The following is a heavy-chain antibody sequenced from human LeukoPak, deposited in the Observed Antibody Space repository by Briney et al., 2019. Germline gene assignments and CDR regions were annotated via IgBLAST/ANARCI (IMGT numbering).Heavy chain of an antibody. CDR1: GGSISSDSYY. CDR2: IYTSGST. Sequence: SQTLSLTCTVSGGSISSDSYYWSWIRQPAGKGLEWIGRIYTSGSTNYNPSLKSRVTISVDTSKNQFSLKLSSVTAADTAVYYCARARRDYSNYNWFDPWGQGTLVTVSS. D-gene: IGHD4-11*01. J-gene: IGHJ5*02. CDR3: ARARRDYSNYNWFDP. V-gene: IGHV4-61*02.